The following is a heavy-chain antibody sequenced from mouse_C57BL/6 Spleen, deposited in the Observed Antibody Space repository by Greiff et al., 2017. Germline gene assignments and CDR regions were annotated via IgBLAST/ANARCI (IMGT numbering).Heavy chain of an antibody. D-gene: IGHD2-1*01. CDR2: IYPRSGTT. CDR3: ARSGNYDAWFAY. Sequence: VQLVESGAELARPGASVKLSCKASGYTFTSYGISWVKQRTGQGLEWIGEIYPRSGTTYYNEKFKGKATLTADKSSSTAYMELRSLTSEDSAVYFCARSGNYDAWFAYWGQGTLVTVSA. V-gene: IGHV1-81*01. CDR1: GYTFTSYG. J-gene: IGHJ3*01.